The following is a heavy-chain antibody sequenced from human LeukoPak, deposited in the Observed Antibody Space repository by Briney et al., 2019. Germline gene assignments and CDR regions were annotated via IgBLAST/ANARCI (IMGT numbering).Heavy chain of an antibody. CDR2: IYYSGSP. D-gene: IGHD3-22*01. CDR3: ARDGRSSGYYAFDI. Sequence: PSETLSLTCSVSGSSIGTYSWSWIRQPPGKGLEWIGYIYYSGSPTYNPSLKSRVTISIDRSKNQFSLNLTSVTAADTAVYYCARDGRSSGYYAFDIWGQGTMVTVSS. V-gene: IGHV4-59*12. J-gene: IGHJ3*02. CDR1: GSSIGTYS.